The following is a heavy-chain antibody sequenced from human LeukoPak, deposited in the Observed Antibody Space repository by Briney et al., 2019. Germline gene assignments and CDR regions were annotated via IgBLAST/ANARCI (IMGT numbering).Heavy chain of an antibody. CDR1: GYTFTSYY. J-gene: IGHJ4*02. CDR2: INPNSGGT. Sequence: ASVKVSCKASGYTFTSYYMHWVRQAPGQGLEWMGWINPNSGGTNYAQKFQGRVTMTRDTSISTAYMELSRLRSDDTAVYYCARELGYYGSGSYNPFDYWGQGTLVTVSS. D-gene: IGHD3-10*01. CDR3: ARELGYYGSGSYNPFDY. V-gene: IGHV1-2*02.